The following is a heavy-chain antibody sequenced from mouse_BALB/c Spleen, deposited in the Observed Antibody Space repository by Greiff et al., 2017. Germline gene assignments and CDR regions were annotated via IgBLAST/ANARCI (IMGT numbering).Heavy chain of an antibody. CDR3: AREGTLGY. V-gene: IGHV1-7*01. CDR1: GYTFTSYW. J-gene: IGHJ2*01. Sequence: VQLKESGAELAKPGASVKMSCKASGYTFTSYWMHWVKQRPGQGLEWIGYINPSTGYTEYNQKFKDKATLTADKSSSTAYMQLSSLTSEDSAVYYCAREGTLGYWGQGTTLTVSS. CDR2: INPSTGYT.